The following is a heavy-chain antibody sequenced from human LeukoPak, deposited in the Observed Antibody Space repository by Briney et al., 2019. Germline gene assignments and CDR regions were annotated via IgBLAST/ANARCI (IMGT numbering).Heavy chain of an antibody. D-gene: IGHD2-2*01. Sequence: ASVKVSCKASGYTFTGYYMHWVRQAPGQGLEWMGWINSDSGDTHYAQKFQGRVTMTRDTSISTVYMELSSLRSDDTAVYYCARGRLVVTPAASPPNDYWGQGTLVTVSS. J-gene: IGHJ4*02. CDR2: INSDSGDT. CDR3: ARGRLVVTPAASPPNDY. CDR1: GYTFTGYY. V-gene: IGHV1-2*02.